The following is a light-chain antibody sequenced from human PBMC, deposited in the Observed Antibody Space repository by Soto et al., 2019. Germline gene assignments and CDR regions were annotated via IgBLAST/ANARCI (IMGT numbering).Light chain of an antibody. Sequence: QSALTQPASVSGSPGQSITISCTGTSSDVGGYNYVSWYQQHPGKAPKLVIYDVSNRPSGVSNRFSGSKSGNTASLTISGLQAEDEADYYCSSYTSSSDVVFGGGTQLT. CDR1: SSDVGGYNY. V-gene: IGLV2-14*01. J-gene: IGLJ2*01. CDR3: SSYTSSSDVV. CDR2: DVS.